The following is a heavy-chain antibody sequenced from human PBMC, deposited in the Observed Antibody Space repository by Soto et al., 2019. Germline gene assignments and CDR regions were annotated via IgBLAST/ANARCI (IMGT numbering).Heavy chain of an antibody. CDR3: ARGINYYASGDDAFDI. CDR2: MNPNSGNT. V-gene: IGHV1-8*01. CDR1: GYTFTSYD. D-gene: IGHD3-10*01. J-gene: IGHJ3*02. Sequence: QVQLVQSGAEVKKPGASVKVSCKASGYTFTSYDINWVRQATGQGLEWMGWMNPNSGNTGYAQKFQGRVTSTRNTSISTAYMELSRLRSEDTAVYYCARGINYYASGDDAFDIWGQGTMVTVSS.